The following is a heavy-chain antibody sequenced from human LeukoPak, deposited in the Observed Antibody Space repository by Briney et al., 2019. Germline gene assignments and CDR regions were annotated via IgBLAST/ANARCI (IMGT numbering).Heavy chain of an antibody. Sequence: PSQTLSLTCTVSGGSISSGGYYWSWIRQHPGKGLEWIGYIYYSGSTYYNPSLKSRVTISVDTSKNQFSLKLSSVTAADTAVYYCARGSYCSSTSCYAAYYYYGMDVWGQGTTVTVSS. D-gene: IGHD2-2*01. CDR2: IYYSGST. CDR1: GGSISSGGYY. CDR3: ARGSYCSSTSCYAAYYYYGMDV. V-gene: IGHV4-31*03. J-gene: IGHJ6*02.